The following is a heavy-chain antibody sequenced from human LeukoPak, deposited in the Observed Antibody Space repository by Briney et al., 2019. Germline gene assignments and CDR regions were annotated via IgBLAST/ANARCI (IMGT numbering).Heavy chain of an antibody. Sequence: PSETLSLTCTVSGGSMISSSHYWGWIRQPPGKGLEWIGSIYYSGSIYHNPSLKSRVTISIDTSKNQFSLELNSVTASDTAVYYCARGGRGFDPWGQGTLVTVSS. CDR2: IYYSGSI. CDR3: ARGGRGFDP. J-gene: IGHJ5*02. CDR1: GGSMISSSHY. V-gene: IGHV4-39*07.